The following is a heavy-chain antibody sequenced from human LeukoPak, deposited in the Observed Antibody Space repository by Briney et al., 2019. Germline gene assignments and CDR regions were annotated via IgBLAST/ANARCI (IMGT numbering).Heavy chain of an antibody. CDR3: ARQPLTGIQLWSGEERGNFDY. Sequence: PSETLSLTCTVSGGSISSSSYYWGWIRQPPGKGLEWIGSIYYSGSTYYNPSLKSRVTISVDTSKNQFSLKLSSVTAADTAVYYCARQPLTGIQLWSGEERGNFDYWGQGTLVTVSS. CDR1: GGSISSSSYY. D-gene: IGHD5-18*01. CDR2: IYYSGST. J-gene: IGHJ4*02. V-gene: IGHV4-39*01.